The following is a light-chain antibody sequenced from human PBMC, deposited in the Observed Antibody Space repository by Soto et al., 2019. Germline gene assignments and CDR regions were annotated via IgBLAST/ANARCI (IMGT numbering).Light chain of an antibody. CDR3: QQYFRPPQT. J-gene: IGKJ2*01. Sequence: DIVMTQSPDSLAVSLGERATINCKSSQSVLYSSNNKNYLAWYQQKPGQPPKLLIYWASTRASGVPARFSGSGSGTDFTLTISSLQAEDVAVYHCQQYFRPPQTFGQGTKLEIK. CDR2: WAS. V-gene: IGKV4-1*01. CDR1: QSVLYSSNNKNY.